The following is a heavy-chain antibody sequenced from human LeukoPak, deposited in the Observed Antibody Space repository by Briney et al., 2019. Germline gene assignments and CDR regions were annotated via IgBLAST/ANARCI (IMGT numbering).Heavy chain of an antibody. D-gene: IGHD6-13*01. V-gene: IGHV5-10-1*01. J-gene: IGHJ6*04. Sequence: GESLRISCKGSGYSFTSYWIRWVRQMPGEGLGGMGRIDPSDSYTNYSPSFQGHVTISADKSISTAYLQWSSLKASDTAMYYCARLGIAAAGRYYYYYGMDVWGKGTTVTVSS. CDR1: GYSFTSYW. CDR3: ARLGIAAAGRYYYYYGMDV. CDR2: IDPSDSYT.